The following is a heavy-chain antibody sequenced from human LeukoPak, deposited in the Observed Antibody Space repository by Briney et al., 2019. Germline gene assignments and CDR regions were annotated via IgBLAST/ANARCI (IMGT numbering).Heavy chain of an antibody. CDR3: AKAPPNKHFFDY. CDR2: ISSSGDGT. CDR1: GFTFSNYA. D-gene: IGHD1/OR15-1a*01. J-gene: IGHJ4*02. V-gene: IGHV3-23*01. Sequence: GGSLRLSCVGSGFTFSNYAMTWVRQGPGKGLEWVSTISSSGDGTFYADSVKGRFTVSRDNSKNTLYLQMNSLRAEDTAVYYCAKAPPNKHFFDYWGKGPLFTVSS.